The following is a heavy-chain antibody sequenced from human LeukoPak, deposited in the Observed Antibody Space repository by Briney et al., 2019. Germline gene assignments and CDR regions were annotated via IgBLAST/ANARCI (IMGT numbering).Heavy chain of an antibody. J-gene: IGHJ4*02. CDR3: ASGGSYQIDY. Sequence: GESLKISCAASGFTFSSYWMSWVRQAPGKGLEWVANIKQDGSEKYYVDSVKGRFTISRDNAKNSLYLQMNSLRAEDTAVYYCASGGSYQIDYWGQGTLVTVSS. CDR1: GFTFSSYW. V-gene: IGHV3-7*01. D-gene: IGHD1-26*01. CDR2: IKQDGSEK.